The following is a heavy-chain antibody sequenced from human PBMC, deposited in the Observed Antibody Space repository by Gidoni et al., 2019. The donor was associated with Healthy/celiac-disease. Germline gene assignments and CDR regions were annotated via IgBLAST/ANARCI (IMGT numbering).Heavy chain of an antibody. V-gene: IGHV4-39*01. CDR1: GGSISRSSYY. CDR2: IYYSGST. Sequence: QLQLQESGPGLVKPSETLSLTCTVSGGSISRSSYYWGWIRQPPGKGLEWIGSIYYSGSTYYNPSLKSRVTISVDTSKNQFSLKLSSVTAADTAVYYCARLIRGVTPNWFDPWGQGTLVTVSS. J-gene: IGHJ5*02. D-gene: IGHD3-10*01. CDR3: ARLIRGVTPNWFDP.